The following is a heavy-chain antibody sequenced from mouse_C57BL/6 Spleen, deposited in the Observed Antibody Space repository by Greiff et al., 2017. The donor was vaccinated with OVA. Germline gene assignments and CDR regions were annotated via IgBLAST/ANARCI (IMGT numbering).Heavy chain of an antibody. V-gene: IGHV5-16*01. CDR1: GFTFSDYY. Sequence: EVKVVESAGGLVQPGSSMKLSCTASGFTFSDYYMAWVRQVPEKGLEWVANINYDGSSTYYLDSLKSRFIISRDNAKNILYLQMSSLKSEDTATYYCARGEDYYGSSYYAMDYWGQGTSVTVSS. D-gene: IGHD1-1*01. J-gene: IGHJ4*01. CDR3: ARGEDYYGSSYYAMDY. CDR2: INYDGSST.